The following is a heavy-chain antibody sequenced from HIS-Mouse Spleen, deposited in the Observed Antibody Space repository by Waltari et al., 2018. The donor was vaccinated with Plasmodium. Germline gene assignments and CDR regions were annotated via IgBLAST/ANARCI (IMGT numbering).Heavy chain of an antibody. D-gene: IGHD4-4*01. J-gene: IGHJ6*02. CDR1: GGSVASSSYG. Sequence: QLQLQESGPGLVKPSETLSLTCTASGGSVASSSYGRGWIRQPHGKGREAIGSIYYSGVTYYNPSLKLRVTISVDTSKNQFSLKLSSVTAADTAVYYCASLPRVEEVTTPFFYYYYGMDVWGQGTTVTVSS. V-gene: IGHV4-39*01. CDR3: ASLPRVEEVTTPFFYYYYGMDV. CDR2: IYYSGVT.